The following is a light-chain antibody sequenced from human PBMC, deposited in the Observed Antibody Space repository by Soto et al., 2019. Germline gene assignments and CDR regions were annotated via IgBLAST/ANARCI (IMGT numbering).Light chain of an antibody. J-gene: IGKJ4*01. CDR2: GAS. Sequence: EIVMTQSPAALSVSPGEGATLSCRASQGIGSTLAWYQQKPGQTPRLLIYGASTRATGIPVRVSGGGSETEFTLTISSLQSEDFAVYYCQQYDNWPLTFGGGTKVDIK. CDR3: QQYDNWPLT. CDR1: QGIGST. V-gene: IGKV3-15*01.